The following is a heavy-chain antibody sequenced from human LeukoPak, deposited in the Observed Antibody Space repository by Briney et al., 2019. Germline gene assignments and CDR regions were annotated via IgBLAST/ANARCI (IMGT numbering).Heavy chain of an antibody. V-gene: IGHV1-18*01. Sequence: GASVKVSYKASGYTFTSFGISWVRQAPGQGLEWMGWISTYNGYAKYAQNVQGRVTMTTDTSTSTAYMELRSLRSDDTAVYYCARNDSGGYDYCGQRTLVTVSS. CDR1: GYTFTSFG. CDR2: ISTYNGYA. CDR3: ARNDSGGYDY. D-gene: IGHD2-21*01. J-gene: IGHJ4*02.